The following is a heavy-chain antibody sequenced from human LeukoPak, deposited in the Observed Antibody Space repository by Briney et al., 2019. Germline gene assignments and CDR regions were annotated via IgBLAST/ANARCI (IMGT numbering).Heavy chain of an antibody. CDR2: ISSSSSTI. D-gene: IGHD6-13*01. J-gene: IGHJ4*01. V-gene: IGHV3-48*01. Sequence: GGSLRLSCAASGFTFSSYSMNWVRQAPGKGLEWVSYISSSSSTIYYADSVKGRFTISRDNAKNSLYLQMNSLRAGDTAVYYCARDNPYRSSTHWGQGTPVTVSS. CDR3: ARDNPYRSSTH. CDR1: GFTFSSYS.